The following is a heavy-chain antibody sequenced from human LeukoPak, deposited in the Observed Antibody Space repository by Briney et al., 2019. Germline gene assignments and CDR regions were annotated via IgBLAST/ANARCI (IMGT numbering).Heavy chain of an antibody. D-gene: IGHD2-2*01. Sequence: GGSLRLSCAASGFTFSSHGMNWVRQAPGKGLEWVSGITGGGTTYYADSVKGRVTISRDNAKNSLYLQMNSLRAEDTALYYCAKDSSYQLLKGGWFDPWGQGTLVTVSS. CDR1: GFTFSSHG. V-gene: IGHV3-23*01. CDR2: ITGGGTT. J-gene: IGHJ5*02. CDR3: AKDSSYQLLKGGWFDP.